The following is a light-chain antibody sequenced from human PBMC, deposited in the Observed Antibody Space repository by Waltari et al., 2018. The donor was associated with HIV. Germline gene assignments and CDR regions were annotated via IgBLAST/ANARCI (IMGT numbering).Light chain of an antibody. CDR1: QSVLYSSNNKNY. CDR2: WAS. CDR3: QQYYSTLT. J-gene: IGKJ4*01. V-gene: IGKV4-1*01. Sequence: CKSSQSVLYSSNNKNYLAWYQQKPGQPPKLLISWASTRESGVPDRFSGSGSGTDFTLTISSLQAEDVAVYYCQQYYSTLTFGGGTKVEIK.